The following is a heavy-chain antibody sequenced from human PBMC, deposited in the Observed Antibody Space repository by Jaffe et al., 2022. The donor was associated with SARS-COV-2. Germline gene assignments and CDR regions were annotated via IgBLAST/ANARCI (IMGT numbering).Heavy chain of an antibody. CDR1: GYTFTSYA. Sequence: QVQLVQSGSELKKPGASVKVSCKASGYTFTSYAMNWVRQAPGQGLEWMGWINTNTGNPTYAQGFTGRFVFSLDTSVSTAYLQISSLKAEDTAVYYCARDTVPVVRTVAGYYYYYMDVWGKGTTVTVSS. V-gene: IGHV7-4-1*02. J-gene: IGHJ6*03. D-gene: IGHD6-19*01. CDR2: INTNTGNP. CDR3: ARDTVPVVRTVAGYYYYYMDV.